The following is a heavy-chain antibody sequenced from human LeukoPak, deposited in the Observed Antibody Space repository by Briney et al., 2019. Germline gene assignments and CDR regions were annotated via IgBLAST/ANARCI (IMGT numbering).Heavy chain of an antibody. D-gene: IGHD4-17*01. J-gene: IGHJ4*02. CDR1: EFTFNSYW. Sequence: PGGSLRLSCAASEFTFNSYWMSWVRQAPGKGLEWVANIKQDGGQIYYLDSVKGRFTVSRDNAKNSLYLQINSLRAEDTTVYYCARLGARQMLEYWGQGTLVTVSS. CDR2: IKQDGGQI. CDR3: ARLGARQMLEY. V-gene: IGHV3-7*01.